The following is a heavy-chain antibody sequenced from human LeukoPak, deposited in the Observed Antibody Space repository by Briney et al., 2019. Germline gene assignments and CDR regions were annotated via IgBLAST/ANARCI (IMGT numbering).Heavy chain of an antibody. CDR2: IHKGVPT. J-gene: IGHJ4*02. V-gene: IGHV4-4*09. D-gene: IGHD6-19*01. CDR1: GVSISRFY. Sequence: SETLSQTCTTSGVSISRFYWSWVRQPPGKGLEWIGNIHKGVPTFFNPSLKSRVTISVDTSKRQFSLQLASVTAADTAVYYCVQTTGWPGFDYWGQGNLVTVSS. CDR3: VQTTGWPGFDY.